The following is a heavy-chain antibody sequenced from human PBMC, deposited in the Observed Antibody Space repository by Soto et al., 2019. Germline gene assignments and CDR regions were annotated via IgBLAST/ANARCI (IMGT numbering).Heavy chain of an antibody. D-gene: IGHD6-6*01. CDR3: AILSN. CDR2: IYSDGTT. V-gene: IGHV3-66*01. CDR1: GFTFSSYS. Sequence: EVQLVESGGGLVQPGGSLRLSCAASGFTFSSYSMNWVRQAPGKGLEWLSIIYSDGTTYYADSVKGRFTISRDNFKNTLYLQMNNLRAEDTAVYYCAILSNWGQGTLVTVSS. J-gene: IGHJ4*02.